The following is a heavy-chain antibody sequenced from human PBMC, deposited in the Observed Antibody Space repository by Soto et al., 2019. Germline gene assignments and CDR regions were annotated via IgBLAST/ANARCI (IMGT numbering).Heavy chain of an antibody. Sequence: VQSRAEVKKPGASVNVSCKASGYDYVTYAITWVRQRPGQGLEWMGWISTLNGNTNYAQNFQGRVTMTTDTSTRIVHLELRSLRSDDTAVYYCARRVQVWLPDYYGMDVWGQGTTVTVSS. V-gene: IGHV1-18*01. CDR1: GYDYVTYA. CDR3: ARRVQVWLPDYYGMDV. D-gene: IGHD5-18*01. J-gene: IGHJ6*02. CDR2: ISTLNGNT.